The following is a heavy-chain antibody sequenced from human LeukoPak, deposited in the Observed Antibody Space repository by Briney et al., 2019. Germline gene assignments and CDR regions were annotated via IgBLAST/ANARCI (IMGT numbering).Heavy chain of an antibody. CDR1: GFTLSNYA. J-gene: IGHJ4*02. CDR3: ARDSGAYDIWNYFDY. D-gene: IGHD3-3*01. Sequence: PGGSLRLSCAASGFTLSNYAMHWVRQAPGKGLEWVAVISYDGSKKYYADSVKGRFTISRDNSKNMLYLQMNSLRAEDTADTAVYYCARDSGAYDIWNYFDYWGQGTLVTVSS. V-gene: IGHV3-30-3*01. CDR2: ISYDGSKK.